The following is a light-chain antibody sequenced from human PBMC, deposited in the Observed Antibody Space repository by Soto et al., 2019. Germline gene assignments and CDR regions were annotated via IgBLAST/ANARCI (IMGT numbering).Light chain of an antibody. CDR2: EVS. Sequence: QSALTQPASVSGSPGQSITISCTGTSSDFGAYNYVSWYQLYPGKAPKLIIYEVSNRPSGVSNRFSGSKSGNTASLTISGLQAEDEGDYYCSSYTTGSTVVFGGGTKVTVL. V-gene: IGLV2-14*01. CDR1: SSDFGAYNY. J-gene: IGLJ2*01. CDR3: SSYTTGSTVV.